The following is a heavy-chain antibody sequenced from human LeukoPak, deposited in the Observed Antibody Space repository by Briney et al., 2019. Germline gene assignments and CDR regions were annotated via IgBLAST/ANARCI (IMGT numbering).Heavy chain of an antibody. CDR2: ISYDGSNK. D-gene: IGHD5-12*01. V-gene: IGHV3-30*03. J-gene: IGHJ6*02. CDR1: GFTFSSYG. Sequence: GGSLRLSCAASGFTFSSYGMHWVRQAPGKGLEWVAVISYDGSNKYYADSVKGRLTISRDNSQNTLYLQMNSLRLEDTAVYYCGRLMGGYDSYFYGMDVWGQGTTVTVSS. CDR3: GRLMGGYDSYFYGMDV.